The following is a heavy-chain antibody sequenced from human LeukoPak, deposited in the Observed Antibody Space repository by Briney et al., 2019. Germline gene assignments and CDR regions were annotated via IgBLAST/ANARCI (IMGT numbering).Heavy chain of an antibody. D-gene: IGHD6-13*01. Sequence: SETLSLTCAVYGGSFSGYYWSWIRQPPGKGLEWIGEINHSGSTNYNPSLKSRVTMSVDTSKNQFSLKLSSVTAADTAVYYCARVVGSSSWYLYYYYYYMDVWGKGTTVTVSS. V-gene: IGHV4-34*01. CDR3: ARVVGSSSWYLYYYYYYMDV. CDR2: INHSGST. CDR1: GGSFSGYY. J-gene: IGHJ6*03.